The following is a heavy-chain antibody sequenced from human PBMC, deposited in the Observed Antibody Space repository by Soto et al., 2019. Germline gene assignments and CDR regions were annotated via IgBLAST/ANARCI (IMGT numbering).Heavy chain of an antibody. D-gene: IGHD3-16*01. J-gene: IGHJ4*02. Sequence: QVQLQESGPGLVKPSQTLSLTCTVSGGSISSDDYYWSWIRQHPGKGLEWIGYIFYSGSTYYNPSLQSRVTISVDTSKNQFSLKLNSVTAADTAVYYCAREPKLPPPMIPDYWGQGTLVTVSS. V-gene: IGHV4-31*03. CDR1: GGSISSDDYY. CDR3: AREPKLPPPMIPDY. CDR2: IFYSGST.